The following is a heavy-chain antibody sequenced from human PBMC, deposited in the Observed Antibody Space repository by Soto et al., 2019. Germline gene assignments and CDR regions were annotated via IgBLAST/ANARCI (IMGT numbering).Heavy chain of an antibody. D-gene: IGHD1-26*01. CDR2: IGISGNTI. J-gene: IGHJ4*02. CDR1: GFTFSSYE. V-gene: IGHV3-48*03. Sequence: EVQLVESGGGLVQPGGSLRLSCAASGFTFSSYEMNWVRQAPGKGLEWVSYIGISGNTIYFADSVKGRFTISRDNAKNSLYLQMNSLTAEDTAVYYCVRDPVGAPTFDFWGQGTLVTVSS. CDR3: VRDPVGAPTFDF.